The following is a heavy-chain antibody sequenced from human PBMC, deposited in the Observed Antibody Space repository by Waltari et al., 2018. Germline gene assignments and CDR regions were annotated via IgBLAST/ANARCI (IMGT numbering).Heavy chain of an antibody. D-gene: IGHD5-12*01. CDR3: AKRDRRDGYNCLGY. V-gene: IGHV3-23*01. CDR1: GFTFSSYA. Sequence: EVQLLESGGGLVQPGGSLRLSCAASGFTFSSYAMSWVRQAPGKGLEWVSAIRGSGGSTYYADSVKGRFTISRDNSKNTLYLQMNSLRAEDTAVYYCAKRDRRDGYNCLGYWGQGTLVTVSS. CDR2: IRGSGGST. J-gene: IGHJ4*02.